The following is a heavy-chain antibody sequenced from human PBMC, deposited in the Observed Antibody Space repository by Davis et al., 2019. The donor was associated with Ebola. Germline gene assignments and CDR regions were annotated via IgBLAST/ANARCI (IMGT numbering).Heavy chain of an antibody. V-gene: IGHV5-10-1*01. CDR3: ARQESLYGWIDH. CDR2: IYPSDSYT. J-gene: IGHJ4*02. D-gene: IGHD3-10*01. Sequence: KVSCKGSGYSFTSYWISWVRQMPGKGLEWMGRIYPSDSYTNYSPSFQGHVTISADKSISTAYLQWSSLKASDTATYYCARQESLYGWIDHWGQGTLVTVSS. CDR1: GYSFTSYW.